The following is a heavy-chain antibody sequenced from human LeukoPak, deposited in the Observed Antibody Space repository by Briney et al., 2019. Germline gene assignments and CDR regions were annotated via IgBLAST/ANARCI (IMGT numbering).Heavy chain of an antibody. CDR2: ISAYNGNT. D-gene: IGHD5-24*01. J-gene: IGHJ4*02. CDR3: ARGGAMARFTD. CDR1: GYTFTSYG. Sequence: ASVKVSCKASGYTFTSYGISWVRQAPGQGLEWMGWISAYNGNTNYAQKLQGRVTITADKSTSTAYMELSSLRSEDTAVYYCARGGAMARFTDWGQGTLVTVSS. V-gene: IGHV1-18*01.